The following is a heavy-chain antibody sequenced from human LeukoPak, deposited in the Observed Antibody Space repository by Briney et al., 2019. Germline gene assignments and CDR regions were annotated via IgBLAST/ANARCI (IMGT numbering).Heavy chain of an antibody. CDR3: ARGRSIAARPIDY. D-gene: IGHD6-6*01. V-gene: IGHV4-59*12. CDR2: IYYSGST. Sequence: SETLSLTSTVSGGSISSYYWSWIRQPPGKGLEWIGYIYYSGSTNYNPSLKSRVTISVDTSKNQFSLKLSSVTAADTAVYYCARGRSIAARPIDYWGQGTLVTVSS. CDR1: GGSISSYY. J-gene: IGHJ4*02.